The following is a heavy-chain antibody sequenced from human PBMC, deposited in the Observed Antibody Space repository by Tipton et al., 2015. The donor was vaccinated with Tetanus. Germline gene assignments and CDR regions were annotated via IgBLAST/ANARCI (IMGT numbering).Heavy chain of an antibody. CDR1: GVSVRSYY. J-gene: IGHJ5*02. D-gene: IGHD1-26*01. CDR2: VIYDGTS. Sequence: TLSLTCTVSGVSVRSYYWSWIRQSPDKGLEWLGDVIYDGTSYYNPSLNSRVKISLDTSMNQVSLTLPSVTARDTALYYCARGVRYSAAMGSDWFDPWGQGTLVTVSS. V-gene: IGHV4-34*01. CDR3: ARGVRYSAAMGSDWFDP.